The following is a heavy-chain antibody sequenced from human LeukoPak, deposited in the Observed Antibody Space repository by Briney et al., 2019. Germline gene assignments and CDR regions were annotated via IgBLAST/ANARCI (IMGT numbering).Heavy chain of an antibody. CDR3: ARGPVRYFDWLSSSNHYFDY. V-gene: IGHV1-18*01. D-gene: IGHD3-9*01. CDR2: ISAYNGNT. CDR1: GYTFTSYG. Sequence: ASVKVSYKASGYTFTSYGISWVRQAPGQGLEWMGWISAYNGNTNYAQKLQGRVTMTTDTSTSTAYMELRSLRSDDTAVYYCARGPVRYFDWLSSSNHYFDYWGQGTLVTVSS. J-gene: IGHJ4*02.